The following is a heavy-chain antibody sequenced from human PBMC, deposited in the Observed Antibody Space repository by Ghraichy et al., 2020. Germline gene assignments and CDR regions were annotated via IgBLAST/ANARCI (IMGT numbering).Heavy chain of an antibody. CDR3: ARHVPLSHFDY. J-gene: IGHJ4*02. CDR1: GGSISSSSYY. Sequence: GSLSLTCTVSGGSISSSSYYWGWIRQPPGKGLEWIGSIYYSGSTYYNPSLKSRVTISVDTSKNQFSLKLSSVTAADTAVYYCARHVPLSHFDYWGQGTLVTVSS. D-gene: IGHD3-10*02. CDR2: IYYSGST. V-gene: IGHV4-39*01.